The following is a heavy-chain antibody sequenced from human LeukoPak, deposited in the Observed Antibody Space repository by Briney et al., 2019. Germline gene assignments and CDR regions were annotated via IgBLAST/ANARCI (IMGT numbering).Heavy chain of an antibody. Sequence: SVKVSCKASGYTFTGYYMHWVRQAPGQGLEWMGRIIPILGIANYAQKFQGRVTITADKSTSTAYMELSSLRSEDTAVYYCARDRIAAAGKGGLDYWGQGTLVTVSS. V-gene: IGHV1-69*04. CDR3: ARDRIAAAGKGGLDY. J-gene: IGHJ4*02. CDR1: GYTFTGYY. CDR2: IIPILGIA. D-gene: IGHD6-13*01.